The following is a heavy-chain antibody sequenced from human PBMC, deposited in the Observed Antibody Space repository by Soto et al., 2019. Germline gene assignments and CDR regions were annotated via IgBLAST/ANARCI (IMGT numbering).Heavy chain of an antibody. CDR1: GGSISSGDYY. J-gene: IGHJ6*02. Sequence: PSETLSLTCTVSGGSISSGDYYWSWIRQPPGKGLEWIGYIYYSGSTYYNPSLKSRVTISVDTSKNQFSLKLSSVTAADTAVYYCARASMEDYYDSSGYYYYYGMYVWGQGTTVTVSS. CDR3: ARASMEDYYDSSGYYYYYGMYV. D-gene: IGHD3-22*01. CDR2: IYYSGST. V-gene: IGHV4-30-4*01.